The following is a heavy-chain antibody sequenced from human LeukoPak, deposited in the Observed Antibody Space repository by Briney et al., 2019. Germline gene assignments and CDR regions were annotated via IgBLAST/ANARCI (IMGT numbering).Heavy chain of an antibody. V-gene: IGHV1-69*02. CDR1: GGTFSSYT. CDR3: ARGGFLEWLFYDAFDI. Sequence: ASVKVSCKASGGTFSSYTISWVRQAPGQGLEWIGRIIPILGIANYAQKFQGRVTITADKSTSTAYMELSSLRSEDTAVYYCARGGFLEWLFYDAFDIWGQGTMVTVSS. D-gene: IGHD3-3*01. J-gene: IGHJ3*02. CDR2: IIPILGIA.